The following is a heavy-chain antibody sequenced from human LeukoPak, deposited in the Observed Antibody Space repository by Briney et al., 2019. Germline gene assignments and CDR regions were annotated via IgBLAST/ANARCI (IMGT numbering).Heavy chain of an antibody. D-gene: IGHD5-12*01. V-gene: IGHV3-21*01. Sequence: GGSLRLSCAASGFTFSRHSINWVRQAPGKGLEWVSSISSSSSYIYYADSVKGRFTISRDNAKNSVYLEMNSLRAEDTAVYYCARSGRGYDDAFDIWGQGTMVTVSS. CDR3: ARSGRGYDDAFDI. CDR1: GFTFSRHS. CDR2: ISSSSSYI. J-gene: IGHJ3*02.